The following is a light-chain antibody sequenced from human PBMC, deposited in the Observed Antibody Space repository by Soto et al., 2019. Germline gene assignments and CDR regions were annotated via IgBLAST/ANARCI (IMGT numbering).Light chain of an antibody. Sequence: QSVLTQPPSVSGAPGQRVTISCAGSSSHIGATYDIHWYQQLPGAAPRLLIYGNSNRPSGVPDRFAGSKSGTSASLAIVGLRDEDDGIYYCQAFDNSLSASGVFGGGTKLTVL. CDR3: QAFDNSLSASGV. CDR2: GNS. J-gene: IGLJ2*01. CDR1: SSHIGATYD. V-gene: IGLV1-40*01.